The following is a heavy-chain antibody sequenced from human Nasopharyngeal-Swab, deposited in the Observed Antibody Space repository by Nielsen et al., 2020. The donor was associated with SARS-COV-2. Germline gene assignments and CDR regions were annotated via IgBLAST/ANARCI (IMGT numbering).Heavy chain of an antibody. Sequence: SETLSLTYTVSGGSISSYYWSWIRHPPGKGLEWIGYIYYSGSTNYNPSLKSRVTISVDTSKNQFSLKLSSVTAADTAVYYCARHKSEYDAFDIWGQGTMVTVSS. CDR2: IYYSGST. CDR1: GGSISSYY. D-gene: IGHD6-6*01. V-gene: IGHV4-59*08. CDR3: ARHKSEYDAFDI. J-gene: IGHJ3*02.